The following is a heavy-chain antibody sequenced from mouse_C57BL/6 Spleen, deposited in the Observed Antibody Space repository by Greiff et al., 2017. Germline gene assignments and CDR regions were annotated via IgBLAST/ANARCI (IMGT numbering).Heavy chain of an antibody. Sequence: FQLQQSGAELVRPGASVKLSCTASGFNIKDYYMHWVKQRPEQGLEWIGRLDPEDGDTDYAPKFQGKATMTADTSSNTAYLQLSSLTSEDTAVYYCTTSLRQSPLGYWGQGTTLTVSS. CDR1: GFNIKDYY. D-gene: IGHD1-1*01. V-gene: IGHV14-1*01. J-gene: IGHJ2*01. CDR3: TTSLRQSPLGY. CDR2: LDPEDGDT.